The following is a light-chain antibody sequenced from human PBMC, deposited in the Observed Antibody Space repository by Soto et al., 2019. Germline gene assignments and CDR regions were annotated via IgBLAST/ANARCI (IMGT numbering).Light chain of an antibody. V-gene: IGKV3D-15*01. CDR2: GAS. Sequence: EIVMTQSPATLSLSPGGRATLSCRASQSVDLDLAWYQQKPGQAPRLLIYGASNRATGIPDRFSGSGSGTEFTLTISSLQSEDFAVYYCQQYNNWPPATFGQGTKVDIK. CDR1: QSVDLD. CDR3: QQYNNWPPAT. J-gene: IGKJ1*01.